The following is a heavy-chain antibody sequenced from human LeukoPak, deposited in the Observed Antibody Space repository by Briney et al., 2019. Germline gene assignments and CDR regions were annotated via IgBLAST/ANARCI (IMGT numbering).Heavy chain of an antibody. CDR2: INPNSGGT. CDR3: AMTTVVTYFDY. CDR1: GYTFTGYY. V-gene: IGHV1-2*02. D-gene: IGHD4-23*01. Sequence: APVKVSCKASGYTFTGYYMHWVRQPPGQGLEWMGWINPNSGGTNYAQKFQGRVTMTRDTSISTAYMELSRLRSDDTAVYYCAMTTVVTYFDYWGQGTLVTVSS. J-gene: IGHJ4*02.